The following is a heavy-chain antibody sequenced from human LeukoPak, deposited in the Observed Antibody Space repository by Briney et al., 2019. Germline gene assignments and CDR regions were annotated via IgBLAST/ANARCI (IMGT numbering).Heavy chain of an antibody. CDR1: GFTFSSYS. V-gene: IGHV3-21*01. D-gene: IGHD1-20*01. CDR3: ARESIIGTTVSYYFDY. CDR2: ISSSSTYI. Sequence: PGGSLRLPCAASGFTFSSYSMNWVRQAPGKGLEWVSSISSSSTYIYYADSVKGRFTISRDNAKNSLYLQMNSLRAEDTAVYYCARESIIGTTVSYYFDYWGQGTLVTVSS. J-gene: IGHJ4*02.